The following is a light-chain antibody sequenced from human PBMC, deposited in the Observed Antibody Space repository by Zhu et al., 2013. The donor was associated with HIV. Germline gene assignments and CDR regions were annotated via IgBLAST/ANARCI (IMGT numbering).Light chain of an antibody. V-gene: IGKV3-15*01. J-gene: IGKJ2*01. Sequence: EIVLTQSPGTLSLSPGERATLSCTASQSVSSSYLTWYQQRPGQAPRLLIFGASSRAIGVPDRFSGSGSGTEFTLTITSLQSEDSAVYYCQHTNNWPPLYTFGQGTKLEIK. CDR3: QHTNNWPPLYT. CDR2: GAS. CDR1: QSVSSSY.